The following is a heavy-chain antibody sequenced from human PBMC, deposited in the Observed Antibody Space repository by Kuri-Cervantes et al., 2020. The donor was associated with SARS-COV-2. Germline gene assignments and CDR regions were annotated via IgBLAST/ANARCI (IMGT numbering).Heavy chain of an antibody. CDR3: ARDPGSGYDYGFDY. D-gene: IGHD5-12*01. Sequence: ASVKVSCKASGYTLTSYYMHWVRQAPGQGLEWMGWINPNSGGTNYAQKFQGRVTMTRDTSISTAYMELSRLRSDDTAVYYCARDPGSGYDYGFDYWGQGTLVTVSS. CDR2: INPNSGGT. V-gene: IGHV1-2*02. J-gene: IGHJ4*02. CDR1: GYTLTSYY.